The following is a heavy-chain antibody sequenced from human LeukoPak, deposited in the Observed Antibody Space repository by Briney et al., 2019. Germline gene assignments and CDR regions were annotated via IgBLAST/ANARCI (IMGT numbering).Heavy chain of an antibody. Sequence: PGGSLRLSCAASGFTFSSYGMHWVRQAPGNGLEWVAVIWYDGSNKYYADSVKGRFTISRDNSKNTLYLQMNSLRAEDTAVYYCARDAALGSSSWYNWFDPWGQGTLVTVSS. V-gene: IGHV3-33*01. J-gene: IGHJ5*02. CDR1: GFTFSSYG. CDR2: IWYDGSNK. CDR3: ARDAALGSSSWYNWFDP. D-gene: IGHD6-13*01.